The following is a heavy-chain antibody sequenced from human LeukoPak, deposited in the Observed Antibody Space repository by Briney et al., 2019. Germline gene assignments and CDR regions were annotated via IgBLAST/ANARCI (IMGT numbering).Heavy chain of an antibody. CDR3: ATIPHTAMGYYYDMDV. D-gene: IGHD5-18*01. Sequence: ASVTVSCKVSGYTLTELSMHWVRQAPGKGVEGMGGFDPEDGETIYAQKFQGRLTMTDDTSTDTAYMQLSSLRSEDTAVYYCATIPHTAMGYYYDMDVWGQGTTVTVSS. J-gene: IGHJ6*02. V-gene: IGHV1-24*01. CDR1: GYTLTELS. CDR2: FDPEDGET.